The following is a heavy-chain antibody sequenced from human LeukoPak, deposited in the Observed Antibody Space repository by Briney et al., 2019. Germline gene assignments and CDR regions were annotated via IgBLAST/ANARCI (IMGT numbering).Heavy chain of an antibody. CDR3: AKEGTPQVSTWYDL. J-gene: IGHJ5*02. D-gene: IGHD3-10*01. CDR2: ISYEGGTQ. Sequence: GMSLRLSCAXSGVTLXPYXXHWXXXXXXXXLEXVAVISYEGGTQHYAXSVKGRFIISRDXPRNTLYLQMNILRTEDTAVYYCAKEGTPQVSTWYDLWGQGTQVIVSS. CDR1: GVTLXPYX. V-gene: IGHV3-30*18.